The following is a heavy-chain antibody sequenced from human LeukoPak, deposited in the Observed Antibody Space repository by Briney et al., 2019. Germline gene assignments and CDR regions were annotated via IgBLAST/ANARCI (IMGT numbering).Heavy chain of an antibody. Sequence: PGGSLRLSCAASGFTFSSYSMNWVRQAPGKGLEWVSSISSSSRYIYYADSVKGRFTISRDNAKNSLYLQMNSLRAEDTAVYYCATYKYCSGGTCYAKHDYWGQGTLVTVSS. D-gene: IGHD2-15*01. CDR1: GFTFSSYS. V-gene: IGHV3-21*01. CDR3: ATYKYCSGGTCYAKHDY. CDR2: ISSSSRYI. J-gene: IGHJ4*02.